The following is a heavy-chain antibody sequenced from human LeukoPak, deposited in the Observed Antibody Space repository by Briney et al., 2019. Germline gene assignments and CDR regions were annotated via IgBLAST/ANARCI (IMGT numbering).Heavy chain of an antibody. CDR3: ARWPSIAARPDYYYYYMDV. V-gene: IGHV4-4*09. D-gene: IGHD6-6*01. J-gene: IGHJ6*03. CDR2: IYTSGST. CDR1: GGSISSYY. Sequence: PSETLSLTCTVSGGSISSYYWSWIRQPPGKGLEWIGYIYTSGSTNYNPSLKSRVTISVDMSKNQFSLKLSSVTAADTAVYYCARWPSIAARPDYYYYYMDVWGKGTTVTVSS.